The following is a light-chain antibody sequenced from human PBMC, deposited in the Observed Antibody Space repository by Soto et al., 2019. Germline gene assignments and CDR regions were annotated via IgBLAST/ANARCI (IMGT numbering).Light chain of an antibody. CDR2: AAS. CDR1: QSISEY. V-gene: IGKV1-39*01. Sequence: DIQMTQSPSSLSASVGDTVTFTCRASQSISEYLNWYQQKPGKAPRLLIYAASNLDNGVPSRFSGSGSGTTFTLTLRSLQPEDFATYYCQQSYSFPRTFGQGTKVEV. J-gene: IGKJ1*01. CDR3: QQSYSFPRT.